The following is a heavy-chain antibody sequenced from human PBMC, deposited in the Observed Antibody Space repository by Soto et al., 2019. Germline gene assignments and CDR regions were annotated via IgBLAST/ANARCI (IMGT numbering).Heavy chain of an antibody. V-gene: IGHV4-59*08. CDR2: IYYTGST. J-gene: IGHJ4*02. Sequence: SETLSLTCTVPGGSTAHYYWSWVRQPPGKGLEWIGYIYYTGSTNYSPSLKSRVTMSMDTSNSQFSLKLTSVTAADTAVYYCARLSGSGWYTAAYWGQGTLVTVSS. CDR3: ARLSGSGWYTAAY. D-gene: IGHD6-19*01. CDR1: GGSTAHYY.